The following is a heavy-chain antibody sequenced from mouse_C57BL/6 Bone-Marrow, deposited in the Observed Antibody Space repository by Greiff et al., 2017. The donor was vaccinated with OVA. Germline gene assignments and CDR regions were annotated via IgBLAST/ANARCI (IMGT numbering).Heavy chain of an antibody. CDR1: GYSITSGYY. V-gene: IGHV3-6*01. CDR2: ISYDGSN. CDR3: ASSYEDYYAMDY. J-gene: IGHJ4*01. Sequence: EVKLEESGPGLVKPSQSLSLTCSVTGYSITSGYYWNWIRQFPGNKLEWMGYISYDGSNNYNPSLKNRISITRDTSKNQFFLKLNSVTTEDTATYYCASSYEDYYAMDYWGQGTSVTVSS. D-gene: IGHD1-1*01.